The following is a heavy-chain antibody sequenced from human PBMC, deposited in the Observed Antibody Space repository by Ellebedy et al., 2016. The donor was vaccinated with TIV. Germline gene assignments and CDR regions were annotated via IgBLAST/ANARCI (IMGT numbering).Heavy chain of an antibody. Sequence: AASVKVSCKASGYTFTNFGISWVRQAPGQGLEWMGWVYTDNGKTNYARRVQGRVTMTTDTSTTTAYMELRSLRPDDTAVYYCARVHLLYSGYDESRYFDYWGQGTLVTVSS. CDR1: GYTFTNFG. CDR3: ARVHLLYSGYDESRYFDY. V-gene: IGHV1-18*01. J-gene: IGHJ4*02. CDR2: VYTDNGKT. D-gene: IGHD5-12*01.